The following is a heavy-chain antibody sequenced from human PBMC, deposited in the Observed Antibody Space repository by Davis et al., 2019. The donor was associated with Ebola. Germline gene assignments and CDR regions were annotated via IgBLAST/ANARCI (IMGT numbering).Heavy chain of an antibody. Sequence: MPSETLSLTCGVSGGSISSGGYSWSWIRQPPGKGLEWLGYIYHSGSTHYNPSLKSRVIISVDTSKNQFSLKLSSVTAADTAVYYCARVFRGAASGIASFLTHWYFDLWGRGTLVTVSS. CDR2: IYHSGST. J-gene: IGHJ2*01. D-gene: IGHD6-13*01. CDR3: ARVFRGAASGIASFLTHWYFDL. CDR1: GGSISSGGYS. V-gene: IGHV4-30-2*01.